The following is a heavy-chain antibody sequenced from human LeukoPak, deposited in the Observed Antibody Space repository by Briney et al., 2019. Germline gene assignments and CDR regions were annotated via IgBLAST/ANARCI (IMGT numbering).Heavy chain of an antibody. J-gene: IGHJ5*02. CDR3: ARARRQRQWLVP. Sequence: SETLSLTCTVSGGSISSSSYYWGWIRQPPGKGLEWIGSIYYSGSTYYNPSLKSRVTISVDTSKNQFSLKLSSVTAADTAVYYCARARRQRQWLVPFGQGTLVTVSS. D-gene: IGHD6-19*01. V-gene: IGHV4-39*07. CDR1: GGSISSSSYY. CDR2: IYYSGST.